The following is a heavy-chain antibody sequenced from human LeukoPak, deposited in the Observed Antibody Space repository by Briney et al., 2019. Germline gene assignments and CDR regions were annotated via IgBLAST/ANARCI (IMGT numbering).Heavy chain of an antibody. CDR3: ARRSVAGTWDFGY. D-gene: IGHD6-19*01. CDR1: GSTFSDFY. Sequence: GGSLRLSCAASGSTFSDFYMSWVRQAPGKGLEWLSYISSSSSNANYADSVKGRFTISRDNAKNSLYLQLNSLRAEDTAVYYCARRSVAGTWDFGYWGQGTLVTVSS. J-gene: IGHJ4*02. V-gene: IGHV3-11*03. CDR2: ISSSSSNA.